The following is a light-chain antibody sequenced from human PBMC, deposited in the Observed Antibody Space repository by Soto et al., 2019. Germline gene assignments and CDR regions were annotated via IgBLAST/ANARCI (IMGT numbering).Light chain of an antibody. CDR2: AAS. V-gene: IGKV1-5*01. J-gene: IGKJ5*01. CDR3: QQYENLPT. CDR1: QTISSW. Sequence: IQMTQSPSTLSGSVGDRVTITCRASQTISSWLAWYQQKPGKAPKLLIYAASSLQSGVPSRLRGSGSGTDFTFPIRRLQPEDIATYYCQQYENLPTFGQGTRLEIK.